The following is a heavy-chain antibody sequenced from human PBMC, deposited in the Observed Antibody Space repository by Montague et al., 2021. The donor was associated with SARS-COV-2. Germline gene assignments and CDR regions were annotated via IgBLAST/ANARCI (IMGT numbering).Heavy chain of an antibody. D-gene: IGHD2/OR15-2a*01. CDR2: IHYSGST. J-gene: IGHJ4*02. Sequence: TLSLTCTVSGASISSGSYYWNWIRQHPGKGLEWIGYIHYSGSTYYTPSLQSRVAISVDTSKNEFSLKMTSVTAAVTAVYYCARDGDEGYFFEYWGQGLLVTVSS. CDR1: GASISSGSYY. V-gene: IGHV4-31*03. CDR3: ARDGDEGYFFEY.